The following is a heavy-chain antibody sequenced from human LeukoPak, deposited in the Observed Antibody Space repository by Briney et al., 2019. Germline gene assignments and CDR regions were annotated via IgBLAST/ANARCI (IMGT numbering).Heavy chain of an antibody. CDR3: VRGYYYDSSGYYYAGD. Sequence: GRSLRLSRAASGFTFSSYGMHWVRQAPGKGLEWVAVISYDGSNKYYADSVKGRFTISRDNSKNTLYLQMNSLRAEDTAVYYCVRGYYYDSSGYYYAGDWGQGTLVTVSS. J-gene: IGHJ4*02. V-gene: IGHV3-30*03. CDR2: ISYDGSNK. D-gene: IGHD3-22*01. CDR1: GFTFSSYG.